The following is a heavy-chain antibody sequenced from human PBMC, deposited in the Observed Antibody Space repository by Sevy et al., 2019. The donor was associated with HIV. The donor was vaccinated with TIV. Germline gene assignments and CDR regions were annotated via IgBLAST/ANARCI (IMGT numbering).Heavy chain of an antibody. CDR3: AREGYYYDNAAYYALDS. V-gene: IGHV3-33*01. Sequence: GGSLRLSCAATGFTFSNYAMHWVRQTPGKGLEWVAIIWSDGRFENHGDSVKGRFTISRDNSKNTLYLQMNNVRVEDTAVYYCAREGYYYDNAAYYALDSWGQGTLVTVSS. J-gene: IGHJ4*02. D-gene: IGHD3-22*01. CDR2: IWSDGRFE. CDR1: GFTFSNYA.